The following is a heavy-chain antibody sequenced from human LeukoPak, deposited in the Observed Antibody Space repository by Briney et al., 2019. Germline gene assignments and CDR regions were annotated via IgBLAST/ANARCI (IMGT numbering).Heavy chain of an antibody. Sequence: PGGSLRLSCAASGFTVSSNYMSWVRQAPGKGLEWVSVIYSGGATYYADSVKGRFTVSRHTSKNTLFLQMNSLRAEDTAVYYCARVLGYCSGGNCNWFDPWGQGTLVTVSS. D-gene: IGHD2-15*01. CDR3: ARVLGYCSGGNCNWFDP. V-gene: IGHV3-53*04. CDR1: GFTVSSNY. J-gene: IGHJ5*02. CDR2: IYSGGAT.